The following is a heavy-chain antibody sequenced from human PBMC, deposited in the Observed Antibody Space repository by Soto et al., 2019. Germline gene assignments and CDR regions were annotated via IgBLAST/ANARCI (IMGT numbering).Heavy chain of an antibody. CDR2: ISYDGTET. CDR1: GFTFSGYW. Sequence: PGGSLRLSCAASGFTFSGYWMHWVRQAPGKGLVWVSHISYDGTETTYADSVKGRFTISRDNPKSTLYLQMNSVRAEDTGVYYCARGSEAYYCYYGMDVWGQGTTVTVSS. J-gene: IGHJ6*02. V-gene: IGHV3-74*03. CDR3: ARGSEAYYCYYGMDV.